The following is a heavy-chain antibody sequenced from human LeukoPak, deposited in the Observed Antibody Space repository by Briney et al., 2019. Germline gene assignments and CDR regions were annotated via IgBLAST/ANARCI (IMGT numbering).Heavy chain of an antibody. CDR1: GFTFSSYS. J-gene: IGHJ4*02. CDR3: ANPAKPDSSDY. V-gene: IGHV3-21*04. CDR2: ISSSSSYI. Sequence: GGSLRLSCAASGFTFSSYSMNWVRQAPGKGLEWVSSISSSSSYIYYADSVKGRFTISRDNSKNTLYLQMNSLRAEDTALYYCANPAKPDSSDYWGQGTLVTVSS.